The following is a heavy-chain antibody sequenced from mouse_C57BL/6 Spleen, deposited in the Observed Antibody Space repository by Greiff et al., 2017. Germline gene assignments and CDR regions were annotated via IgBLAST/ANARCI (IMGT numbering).Heavy chain of an antibody. CDR3: ARRDYYGSSYDYAMDY. V-gene: IGHV1-81*01. J-gene: IGHJ4*01. CDR1: GYTFTSYG. Sequence: VKLMESGAELARPGASVKLSCKASGYTFTSYGISWVKQRTGQGLEWIGEIYPRSGNTYYNEKFKGKATLTADKSSSTAYMELRSLTSADSAVYFCARRDYYGSSYDYAMDYWGQGTSVTVSS. D-gene: IGHD1-1*01. CDR2: IYPRSGNT.